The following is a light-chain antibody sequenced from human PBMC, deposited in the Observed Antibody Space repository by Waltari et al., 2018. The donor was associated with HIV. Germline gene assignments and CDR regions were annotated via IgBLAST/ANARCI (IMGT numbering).Light chain of an antibody. CDR2: SNN. CDR1: SSTIGSNT. V-gene: IGLV1-44*01. J-gene: IGLJ3*02. Sequence: QSVLTQPPPASGTPGQRVTIPCSGSSSTIGSNTVNWYQQLPGTAPKLLIYSNNQRPSGVPDRFSCSKSGTSASLAISGLQSEDEADYYCAAWDDSLNGPVFGGGTKLTVL. CDR3: AAWDDSLNGPV.